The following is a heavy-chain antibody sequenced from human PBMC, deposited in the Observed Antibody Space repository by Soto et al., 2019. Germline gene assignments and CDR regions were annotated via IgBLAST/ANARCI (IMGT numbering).Heavy chain of an antibody. CDR2: ISASGRSL. CDR1: GFTFSSND. V-gene: IGHV3-23*01. CDR3: AKGTSKLDY. D-gene: IGHD2-2*01. J-gene: IGHJ4*02. Sequence: GGSLRLSCAASGFTFSSNDMSWVRQAPGKGLEWASSISASGRSLFYADAVKGRFTISRGNSKNTLYLQMSSLTAEDTAVYYCAKGTSKLDYWGQGTLVTSPQ.